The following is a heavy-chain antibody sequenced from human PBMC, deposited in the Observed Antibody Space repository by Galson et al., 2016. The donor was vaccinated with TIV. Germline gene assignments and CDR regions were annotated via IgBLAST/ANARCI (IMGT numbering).Heavy chain of an antibody. Sequence: PALVKPTQTLTLTCTFSGFSLITNGVGVGWVRQPPGKALEWLAHIYWDDDERYSPSLKSRLTITKDTSKNQVVLRMTNMDPVDTATYYCAYLPNMFYYGMDVWGQGTTVTVSS. CDR3: AYLPNMFYYGMDV. V-gene: IGHV2-5*02. CDR1: GFSLITNGVG. J-gene: IGHJ6*02. CDR2: IYWDDDE. D-gene: IGHD3-10*02.